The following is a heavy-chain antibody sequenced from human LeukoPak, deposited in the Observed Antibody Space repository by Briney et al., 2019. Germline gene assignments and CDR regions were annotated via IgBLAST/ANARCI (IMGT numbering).Heavy chain of an antibody. CDR2: IYTSGST. D-gene: IGHD5-24*01. CDR3: ASCRDGYNDAFDI. V-gene: IGHV4-4*09. CDR1: GGSISSYY. Sequence: SETLSLTCTVSGGSISSYYWSWIRQPPGKGLEWIGYIYTSGSTNYNPSLKSRVTISVDTSQNQFSLKLSSVTAADTAVYYCASCRDGYNDAFDIWGQGTMVTVSS. J-gene: IGHJ3*02.